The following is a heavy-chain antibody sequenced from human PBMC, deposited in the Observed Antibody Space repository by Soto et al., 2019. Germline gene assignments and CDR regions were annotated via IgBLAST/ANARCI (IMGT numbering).Heavy chain of an antibody. D-gene: IGHD5-18*01. CDR1: GYTFTSYG. Sequence: SVKVSCKASGYTFTSYGISWVRQAPGQGLEWMGGINPFCGTANYAQKFQGRVTITADESTSTAYMELSSLRSEDTAVYYCARLALDTAMVYYYYGMDVSGQGTTVTVSS. CDR3: ARLALDTAMVYYYYGMDV. V-gene: IGHV1-69*13. J-gene: IGHJ6*02. CDR2: INPFCGTA.